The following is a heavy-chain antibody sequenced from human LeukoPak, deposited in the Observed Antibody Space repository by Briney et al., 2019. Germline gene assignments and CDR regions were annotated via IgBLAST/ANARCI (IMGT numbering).Heavy chain of an antibody. J-gene: IGHJ6*03. Sequence: SETLSLTCIVSGGSINSSSYYWGWIRQPPGKGLEWIGYIYYSGSTNYNPSLKSRVTISVDTSKNQFSLKLSSVTAADTAVYYCARSGIQLWPYYMDVWGKGTTVTVSS. CDR2: IYYSGST. CDR3: ARSGIQLWPYYMDV. D-gene: IGHD5-18*01. CDR1: GGSINSSSYY. V-gene: IGHV4-61*05.